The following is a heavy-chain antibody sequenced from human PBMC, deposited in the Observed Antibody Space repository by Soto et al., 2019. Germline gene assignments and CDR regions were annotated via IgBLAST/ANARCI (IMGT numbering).Heavy chain of an antibody. CDR3: ARVGSAPDY. CDR2: ISAYNGNT. V-gene: IGHV1-18*01. D-gene: IGHD3-10*01. Sequence: QVQLVQSGAEVKKPGASVKVYCKASGYTFTSYGISWVRQAPGQGLEWMGWISAYNGNTNYAQQLQGRVTMTTDTATITANMELRRLRSDDTAVYYRARVGSAPDYRGQGTLVTVSS. CDR1: GYTFTSYG. J-gene: IGHJ4*02.